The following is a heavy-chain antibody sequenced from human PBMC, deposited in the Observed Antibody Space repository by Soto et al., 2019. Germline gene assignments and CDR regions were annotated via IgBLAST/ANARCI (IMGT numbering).Heavy chain of an antibody. CDR3: ARVTYYYDSSGSPGWFDP. CDR1: GGTFSSYA. CDR2: IIPIFGTA. J-gene: IGHJ5*02. D-gene: IGHD3-22*01. V-gene: IGHV1-69*01. Sequence: QVQLVQSGAEVKKPGSSVKVSCKASGGTFSSYAISWVRQAPGQGLEWMGGIIPIFGTANYAQKFQGRVTITADESTSTAYMEGSSRRSEDTAVYYCARVTYYYDSSGSPGWFDPWGQGALVTVSS.